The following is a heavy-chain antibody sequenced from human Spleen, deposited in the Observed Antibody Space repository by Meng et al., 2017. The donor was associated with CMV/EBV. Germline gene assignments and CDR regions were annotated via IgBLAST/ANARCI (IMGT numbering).Heavy chain of an antibody. CDR1: GFTFSSYS. J-gene: IGHJ5*02. D-gene: IGHD3-22*01. CDR3: ARDPYYDSSGST. CDR2: ISSSSSYI. Sequence: GESLKISCAASGFTFSSYSMNWVRQAPGKGLEWVSSISSSSSYIYYADSVKGRFTISRDNAENSLYLQMNSLRAEDTAVYYCARDPYYDSSGSTWGQGTLVTVSS. V-gene: IGHV3-21*01.